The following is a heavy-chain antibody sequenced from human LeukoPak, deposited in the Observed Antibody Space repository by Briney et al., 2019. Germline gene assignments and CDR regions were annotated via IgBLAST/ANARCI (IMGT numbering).Heavy chain of an antibody. Sequence: GGSLRLSCAASGFTFSTYAMSWVRQAPGKGLEWVSYISSSGTTIYYADSVKGRFTISRDNAKNSLYLQMNSLRAEDTAVYYCARRTVTRDWYFDLWGRGTLVTVSS. V-gene: IGHV3-11*01. D-gene: IGHD4-17*01. J-gene: IGHJ2*01. CDR2: ISSSGTTI. CDR3: ARRTVTRDWYFDL. CDR1: GFTFSTYA.